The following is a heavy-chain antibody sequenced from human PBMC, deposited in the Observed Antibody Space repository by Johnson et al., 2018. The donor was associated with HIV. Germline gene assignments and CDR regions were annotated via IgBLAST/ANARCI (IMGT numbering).Heavy chain of an antibody. V-gene: IGHV3-30-3*01. J-gene: IGHJ3*02. CDR3: ARGEQWLVPDSEDAFDI. CDR1: GFTFSSFA. Sequence: QVQLVESGGGLVQPGRSLRLSCAASGFTFSSFAMHWVRQAPGQGVQWVTSTSLDGGTKHYADSVKGRFTISRDNSKNTLYLQMNSLRAEDTAVYYCARGEQWLVPDSEDAFDIWGQGTMVTVSS. D-gene: IGHD6-19*01. CDR2: TSLDGGTK.